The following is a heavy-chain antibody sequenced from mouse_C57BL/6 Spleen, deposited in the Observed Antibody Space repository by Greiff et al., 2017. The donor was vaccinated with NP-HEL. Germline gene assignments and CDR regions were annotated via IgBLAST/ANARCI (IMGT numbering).Heavy chain of an antibody. CDR2: IYPRSGNT. CDR1: GYTFTSYG. CDR3: ARGRDGYYEYFDV. J-gene: IGHJ1*03. Sequence: QVQLQQSGAELARPGASVKLSCKASGYTFTSYGISWVKQRTGQGLEWIGEIYPRSGNTYYNEKFKGKATLTADKSSSTAYMELRSLTSEDSAVYFCARGRDGYYEYFDVWGTGTTVTVSS. D-gene: IGHD2-3*01. V-gene: IGHV1-81*01.